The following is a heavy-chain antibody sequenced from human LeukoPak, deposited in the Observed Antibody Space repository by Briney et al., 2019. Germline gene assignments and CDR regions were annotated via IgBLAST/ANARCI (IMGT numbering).Heavy chain of an antibody. Sequence: GGSLRLSCAASGFTFSSYSMNWVRQAPGKGLEWVSSISSSSSYIYYADSVKGRFTISRDNAKNSLYLQMNSLRAEDTAVYYCARDGFGYSYGYNWFDPWGQGTLVTVSS. D-gene: IGHD5-18*01. V-gene: IGHV3-21*01. CDR3: ARDGFGYSYGYNWFDP. CDR2: ISSSSSYI. CDR1: GFTFSSYS. J-gene: IGHJ5*02.